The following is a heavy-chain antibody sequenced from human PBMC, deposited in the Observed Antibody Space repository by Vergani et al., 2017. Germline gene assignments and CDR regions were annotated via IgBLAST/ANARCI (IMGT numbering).Heavy chain of an antibody. V-gene: IGHV4-59*11. Sequence: QVQLQESGPGLVKSSETLSLTCSVSFDSIRNLYCNWIRQPPGKGMEWIGSIHYSENTNYNTSLKTRVTISVDTSKNQFSLTLTSVTAAGTAVYYCASDTHSGQRADRWGQGILVTVTS. J-gene: IGHJ5*02. CDR2: IHYSENT. CDR3: ASDTHSGQRADR. CDR1: FDSIRNLY. D-gene: IGHD6-19*01.